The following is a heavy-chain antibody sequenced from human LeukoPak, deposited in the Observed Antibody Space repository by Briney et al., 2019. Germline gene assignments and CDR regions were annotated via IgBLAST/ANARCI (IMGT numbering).Heavy chain of an antibody. Sequence: GGSLRLSCVASGFTLGDYNMNWVRQAPGKGLEWVSAITRSSTYMNYADSLKGRFTISRDNAKNSMHLQMNSLTAEDTAVYFCARDAALLPGKYYYYMDVWGKGTTVIVSS. CDR3: ARDAALLPGKYYYYMDV. CDR2: ITRSSTYM. D-gene: IGHD6-25*01. CDR1: GFTLGDYN. V-gene: IGHV3-21*01. J-gene: IGHJ6*03.